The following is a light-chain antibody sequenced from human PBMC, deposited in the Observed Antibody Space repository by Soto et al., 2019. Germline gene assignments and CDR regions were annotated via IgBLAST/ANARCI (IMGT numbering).Light chain of an antibody. CDR2: KAS. CDR3: LQYYDYRT. V-gene: IGKV1-5*03. Sequence: DIQMTQSPSSLSASVGDRVTITCRASQSINSLLAWFQQKPGKAPETLIYKASSLESGVPSRFSGSGSGTEFTLTISSLQPDDSATYYCLQYYDYRTFGQGTKVDIK. CDR1: QSINSL. J-gene: IGKJ1*01.